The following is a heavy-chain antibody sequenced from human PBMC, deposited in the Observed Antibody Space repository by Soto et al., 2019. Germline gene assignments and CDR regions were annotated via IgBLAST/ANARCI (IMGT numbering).Heavy chain of an antibody. D-gene: IGHD3-22*01. Sequence: SETLSLTCAVYGGSFSCYYWSWIRQPPGKGLEWIGEINHSGSTNYNPSLKSRVTISVDTSKNQFSLKLSSVTAADTAVYYCARVPYYYDSSGYYPFDYWGQGTLVTSPQ. J-gene: IGHJ4*02. V-gene: IGHV4-34*01. CDR1: GGSFSCYY. CDR2: INHSGST. CDR3: ARVPYYYDSSGYYPFDY.